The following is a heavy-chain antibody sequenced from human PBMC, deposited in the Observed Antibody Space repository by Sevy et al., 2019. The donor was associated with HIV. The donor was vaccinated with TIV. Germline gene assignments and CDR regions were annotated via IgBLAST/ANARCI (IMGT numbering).Heavy chain of an antibody. D-gene: IGHD3-22*01. CDR2: ISDDGNNK. V-gene: IGHV3-30*04. CDR3: AGHYYDSTGYYFPLDY. J-gene: IGHJ4*02. CDR1: GFTFSTYA. Sequence: QLGGSLRLSCAASGFTFSTYAMYWVRQAPDKGLEWVAVISDDGNNKHYADSVKGRFTVSRDNSKNTLYLQMNSLRADDTALYYCAGHYYDSTGYYFPLDYWGQGTLVTVSS.